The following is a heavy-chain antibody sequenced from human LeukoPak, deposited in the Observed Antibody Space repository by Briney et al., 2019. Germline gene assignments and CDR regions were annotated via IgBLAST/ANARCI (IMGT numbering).Heavy chain of an antibody. J-gene: IGHJ5*02. CDR2: IYSGGST. Sequence: GGSLRLSCAASGFTVSSNYMSWVRQAPGKGLEWVSVIYSGGSTYYADSVKGRFTISRDNSKNTLYLQMNSLRAEDTAVYYCARDRAVAGTHWFAPWGQGTLVTVSS. CDR3: ARDRAVAGTHWFAP. D-gene: IGHD6-19*01. V-gene: IGHV3-53*01. CDR1: GFTVSSNY.